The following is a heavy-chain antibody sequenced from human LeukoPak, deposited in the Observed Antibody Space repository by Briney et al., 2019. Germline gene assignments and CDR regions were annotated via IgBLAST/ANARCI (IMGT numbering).Heavy chain of an antibody. Sequence: GASVKVSCKASGYTFTGYYMHWVRQAPGQGLEWMGIINPSGGSTSYAQKFQGRVTMTRDMSTSTAYMELRSLRSDDTAVYYCARASGYDSGTYYMDVWGKGTTVTISS. CDR3: ARASGYDSGTYYMDV. J-gene: IGHJ6*03. CDR1: GYTFTGYY. CDR2: INPSGGST. D-gene: IGHD5-12*01. V-gene: IGHV1-46*01.